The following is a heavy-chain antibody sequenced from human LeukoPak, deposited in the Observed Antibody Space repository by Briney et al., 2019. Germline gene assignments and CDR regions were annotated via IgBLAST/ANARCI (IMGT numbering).Heavy chain of an antibody. CDR3: AKDAGVIISYWYFDL. CDR1: GFTFSDYY. V-gene: IGHV3-11*01. Sequence: GGSLRLSCAASGFTFSDYYMSWIRQAPGKGLEWVSYISSSGSTIYYADSVKGRFTISRDNAKNSLYLQMNSLRAEDTAVYYCAKDAGVIISYWYFDLWGRGTLVTVSS. J-gene: IGHJ2*01. CDR2: ISSSGSTI. D-gene: IGHD3-10*01.